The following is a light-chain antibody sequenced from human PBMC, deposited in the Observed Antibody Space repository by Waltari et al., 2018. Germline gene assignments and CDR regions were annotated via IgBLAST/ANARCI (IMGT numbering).Light chain of an antibody. CDR2: DAS. CDR1: QDISNY. Sequence: DIQMTQSPSSLSAYVGDRVTIPCQASQDISNYLTWYQQKPGKAPKLLIFDASNLETGVPSRFSGSRSGTHFTLTISSLQPEDVATYYCQRYDNLPIFAFGPGTKVDI. CDR3: QRYDNLPIFA. J-gene: IGKJ3*01. V-gene: IGKV1-33*01.